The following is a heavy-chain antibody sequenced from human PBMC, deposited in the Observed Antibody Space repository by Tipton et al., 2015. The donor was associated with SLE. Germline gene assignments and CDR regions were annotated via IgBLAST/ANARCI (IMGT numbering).Heavy chain of an antibody. J-gene: IGHJ4*02. V-gene: IGHV4-39*07. Sequence: TLSLTCTVSGGSISSSSYYWGWIRQPPGKGLEWIGSIYYSGSTYYNPSLKSRVTISVDTSKNQFSLKLGSVTAADTAVYYCARRVRGGDYAYYFDYWGQGTLVTVSS. D-gene: IGHD2-21*02. CDR2: IYYSGST. CDR1: GGSISSSSYY. CDR3: ARRVRGGDYAYYFDY.